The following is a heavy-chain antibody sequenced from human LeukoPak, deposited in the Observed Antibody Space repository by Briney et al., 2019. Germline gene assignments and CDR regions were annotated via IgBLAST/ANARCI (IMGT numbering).Heavy chain of an antibody. CDR3: ARDWSGGGYFDY. CDR1: GFTFSSYS. CDR2: IYSGGST. J-gene: IGHJ4*02. V-gene: IGHV3-53*01. Sequence: GGSLRLSCAASGFTFSSYSMNWVRQAPGKGLEWVSVIYSGGSTYYADSVKGRFTISRDNSKNTLYLQTNSLRAEDTAVYYCARDWSGGGYFDYWGQGTLVTVSS. D-gene: IGHD3-3*01.